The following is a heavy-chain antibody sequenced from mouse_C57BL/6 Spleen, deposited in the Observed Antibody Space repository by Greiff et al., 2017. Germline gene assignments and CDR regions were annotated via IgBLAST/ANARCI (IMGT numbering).Heavy chain of an antibody. V-gene: IGHV6-3*01. Sequence: VQLKESGGGLVQPGGSMKLSCVASGFTFSNYWMNWVRQSPEKGLEWVAQIRLKSDNYATHYAESVKGRFTISGDDSKSSVYLQMSNLRAEDTGIYYCTGGERCHWYFDVWGTGTTVTVSS. D-gene: IGHD6-1*01. CDR2: IRLKSDNYAT. CDR3: TGGERCHWYFDV. J-gene: IGHJ1*03. CDR1: GFTFSNYW.